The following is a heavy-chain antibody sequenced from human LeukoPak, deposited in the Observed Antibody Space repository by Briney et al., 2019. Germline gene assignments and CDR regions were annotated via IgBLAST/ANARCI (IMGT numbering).Heavy chain of an antibody. J-gene: IGHJ3*02. CDR3: ATDKGRSYAFDI. V-gene: IGHV1-24*01. CDR1: GYTLTELS. Sequence: ASVKVSCKVSGYTLTELSMHWVRQAPGKGLEWMGGFDPEDGETIYAQKFQGRVTMTEDTSTDTAYMELSSLRSEDTAVYYCATDKGRSYAFDIWGQGTMVTVSS. CDR2: FDPEDGET.